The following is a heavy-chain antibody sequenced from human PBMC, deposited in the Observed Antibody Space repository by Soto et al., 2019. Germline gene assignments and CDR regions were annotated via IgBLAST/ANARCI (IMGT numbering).Heavy chain of an antibody. Sequence: PSETLSLTCTVSGGSISSDYWSWIRQPPGKGLEWIGYIYYSGSTNYNPSLKSRVTISVDTSKNQFSLKLSSVTAADTAVYYCARGTQLDLYYFDYWCKGTLVTVSS. J-gene: IGHJ4*02. CDR2: IYYSGST. CDR3: ARGTQLDLYYFDY. D-gene: IGHD2-2*01. CDR1: GGSISSDY. V-gene: IGHV4-59*01.